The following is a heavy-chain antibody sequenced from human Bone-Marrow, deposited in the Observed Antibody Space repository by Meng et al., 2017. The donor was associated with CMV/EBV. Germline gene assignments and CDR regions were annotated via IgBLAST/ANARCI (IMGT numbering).Heavy chain of an antibody. J-gene: IGHJ4*02. D-gene: IGHD3-22*01. Sequence: LSCVASGFNVNSNYMSWVRQAPGKGLEWVSVIYSGGSTYYADSVKGRFTISRDNSKNTLSLQMNSLRGEDTAVYYCARVGATMIVDHWGQGTLVTVSS. CDR1: GFNVNSNY. CDR2: IYSGGST. V-gene: IGHV3-66*01. CDR3: ARVGATMIVDH.